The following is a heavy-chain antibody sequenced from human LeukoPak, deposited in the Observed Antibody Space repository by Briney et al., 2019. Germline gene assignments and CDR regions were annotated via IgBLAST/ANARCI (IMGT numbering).Heavy chain of an antibody. CDR2: IHYSGST. CDR3: ARVSWFPGTSYYYMDV. J-gene: IGHJ6*03. V-gene: IGHV4-59*01. Sequence: SETLSLTCTVSGGSISSYYWSWIRQPPGKGLVWIGYIHYSGSTYYNPSLKSRVTISVDTSKNQFSLKLSSVTAADTAVYYCARVSWFPGTSYYYMDVWGKGATVTVSS. CDR1: GGSISSYY. D-gene: IGHD1-1*01.